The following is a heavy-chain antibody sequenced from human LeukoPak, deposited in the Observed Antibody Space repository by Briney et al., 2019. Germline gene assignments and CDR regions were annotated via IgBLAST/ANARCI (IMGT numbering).Heavy chain of an antibody. CDR2: INHSGST. CDR3: ARHLWFGELLGHGMDV. CDR1: GGSFSGYY. J-gene: IGHJ6*02. V-gene: IGHV4-34*01. Sequence: SETLSLTCAVYGGSFSGYYWSWIRQPPGKGLEWIGEINHSGSTNYNPSLKSRVTISVDTSKNQFSLKLSSVTAADTAVYYCARHLWFGELLGHGMDVWGQGTTVTVSS. D-gene: IGHD3-10*01.